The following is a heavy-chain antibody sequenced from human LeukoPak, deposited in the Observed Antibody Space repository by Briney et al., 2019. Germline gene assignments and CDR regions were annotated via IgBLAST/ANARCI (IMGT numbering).Heavy chain of an antibody. D-gene: IGHD4-17*01. V-gene: IGHV4-59*08. CDR2: IYYSGST. J-gene: IGHJ4*02. Sequence: SETLSLSCTVSGGSISGYYWSWIRQPPGKGLEWIGYIYYSGSTNYNPSLKSRVTISVDTSKNQFSLKLSSVTAADTAVYYCARAGTVTTVPLWGQGTLVNVSS. CDR1: GGSISGYY. CDR3: ARAGTVTTVPL.